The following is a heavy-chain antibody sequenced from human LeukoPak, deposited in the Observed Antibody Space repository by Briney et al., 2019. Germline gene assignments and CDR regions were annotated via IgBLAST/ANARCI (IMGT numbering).Heavy chain of an antibody. CDR1: GFTFSSFA. J-gene: IGHJ4*02. CDR3: AKGYYDSSGYYFGDY. Sequence: GGSLRLTSAASGFTFSSFAMSWVSQAPGQGREWVSALSGSGGSTYYADSVKGRFTISRANSKNTLYLQMNSLRAEDTAVYYCAKGYYDSSGYYFGDYWGQGTLVTVSS. D-gene: IGHD3-22*01. V-gene: IGHV3-23*01. CDR2: LSGSGGST.